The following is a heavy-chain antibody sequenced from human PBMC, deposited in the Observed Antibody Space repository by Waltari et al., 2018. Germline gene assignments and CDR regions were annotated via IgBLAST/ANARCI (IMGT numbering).Heavy chain of an antibody. D-gene: IGHD3-22*01. CDR1: GFTFSTYS. J-gene: IGHJ4*02. CDR3: AKAHYDSSGYFSDFDY. Sequence: EVQLLESGGGLVQPGGSLRLSCVASGFTFSTYSLSWVRQAPGKGLEWVSTCAYTGDNTHYADSAKGRFTISRDISKRTLYLHMNSLRAEDTAVYYCAKAHYDSSGYFSDFDYWGQGTRVTVSS. V-gene: IGHV3-23*01. CDR2: CAYTGDNT.